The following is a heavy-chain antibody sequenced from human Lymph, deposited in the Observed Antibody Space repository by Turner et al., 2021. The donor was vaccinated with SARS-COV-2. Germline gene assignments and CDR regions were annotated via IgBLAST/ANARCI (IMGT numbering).Heavy chain of an antibody. V-gene: IGHV4-39*01. CDR1: GGSISSSSHY. CDR2: IYYSGSN. CDR3: ARLVRRAEYYFDY. D-gene: IGHD3-10*01. J-gene: IGHJ4*02. Sequence: QLQLQESGPGLVTPSETLSLTCTFPGGSISSSSHYWGWIRQPPGRGLEWIGHIYYSGSNYYNPSLKSRFTISVDTSKNQFSLKLSSVTAADTAVYYCARLVRRAEYYFDYWGQGTLVTVSS.